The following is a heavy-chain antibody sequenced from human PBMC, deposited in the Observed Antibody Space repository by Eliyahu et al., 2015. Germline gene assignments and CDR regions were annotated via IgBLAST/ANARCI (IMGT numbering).Heavy chain of an antibody. CDR1: GGSISSYY. CDR3: ARFDSGSYQPGYFDL. CDR2: IYYSGST. J-gene: IGHJ2*01. V-gene: IGHV4-59*01. D-gene: IGHD1-26*01. Sequence: QVQLQESGPGLVTPSETLSLXCTVSGGSISSYYWXWIRQPPGKGLEWIGYIYYSGSTNYNPSLKSRVTISVDTSKNQFSLKLSSVTAADTAVYYCARFDSGSYQPGYFDLWGRGTLVTVSS.